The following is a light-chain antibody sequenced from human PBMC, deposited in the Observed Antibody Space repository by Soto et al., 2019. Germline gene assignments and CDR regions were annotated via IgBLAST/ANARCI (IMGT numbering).Light chain of an antibody. J-gene: IGLJ2*01. CDR1: SSNIGAGYD. Sequence: QSALTQPPSVSGAPGQRVTISCTGSSSNIGAGYDVHWYQHLPGTAPKLLVHGNNDRPSGVPDRFSASKSDTSASLAITGLQVEDEADYYCQSFDSRLSGWVFGGGTQLTVL. CDR2: GNN. V-gene: IGLV1-40*01. CDR3: QSFDSRLSGWV.